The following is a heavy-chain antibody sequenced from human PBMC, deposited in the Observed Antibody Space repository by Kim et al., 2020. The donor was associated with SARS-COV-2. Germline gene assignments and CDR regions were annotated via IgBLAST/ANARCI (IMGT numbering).Heavy chain of an antibody. CDR1: GFAFSAFA. J-gene: IGHJ4*01. V-gene: IGHV3-23*01. Sequence: GGSLRLSCAASGFAFSAFAMSWVRQAPGKGLEWVSIIKGNDNTTHYAESVKGRFTISRDISKNTLFLQMNSLRAADTAVYYCAKGLWSCGCPPDYWGHGTLGTVSS. CDR2: IKGNDNTT. D-gene: IGHD3-10*01. CDR3: AKGLWSCGCPPDY.